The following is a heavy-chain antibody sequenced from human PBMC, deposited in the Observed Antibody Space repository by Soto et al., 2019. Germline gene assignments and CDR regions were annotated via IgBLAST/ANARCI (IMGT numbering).Heavy chain of an antibody. CDR1: GFTFSGYE. CDR2: ISSGGSAA. V-gene: IGHV3-48*03. J-gene: IGHJ4*02. D-gene: IGHD5-18*01. CDR3: ARGSRGYRYDSAPFFDY. Sequence: PGGSLRLSCAASGFTFSGYEMNWVRQAPGKGREWVSYISSGGSAAYYADSVKGRFTISRDNAKNSLSLQMNSLRVEDTALYYCARGSRGYRYDSAPFFDYWGQGTLVTVSS.